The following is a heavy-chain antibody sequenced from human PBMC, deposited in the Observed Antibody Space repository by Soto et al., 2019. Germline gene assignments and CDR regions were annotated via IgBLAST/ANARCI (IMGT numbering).Heavy chain of an antibody. V-gene: IGHV3-74*01. CDR2: IKRDGSSI. CDR3: AKSELGDWYFDL. Sequence: GGSLRLSCAASGFTFSSYWMHWVRQAPGEGLVWVSRIKRDGSSITYADSVKGRFTISRDNAKNSLYLQMNSLRAEDTALYYCAKSELGDWYFDLWGRGTLVTVSS. CDR1: GFTFSSYW. D-gene: IGHD7-27*01. J-gene: IGHJ2*01.